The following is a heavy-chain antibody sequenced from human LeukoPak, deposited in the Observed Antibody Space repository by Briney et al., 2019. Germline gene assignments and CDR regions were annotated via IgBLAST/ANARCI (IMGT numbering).Heavy chain of an antibody. Sequence: GGSLRLSCAASGFTFDDYAMHWVRQAPGKGLEWVSGISWNSGSIGYADSVKGRFTISRDNAKNSLYLQMNSLRAEDTAFHYCATTTLTYYYDSSGYSRAEYFQYWGQGTLVTVSS. CDR3: ATTTLTYYYDSSGYSRAEYFQY. CDR2: ISWNSGSI. CDR1: GFTFDDYA. V-gene: IGHV3-9*01. D-gene: IGHD3-22*01. J-gene: IGHJ1*01.